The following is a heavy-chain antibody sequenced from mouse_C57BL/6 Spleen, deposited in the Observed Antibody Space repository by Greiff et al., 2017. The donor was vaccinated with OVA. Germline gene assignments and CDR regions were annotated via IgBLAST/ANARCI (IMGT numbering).Heavy chain of an antibody. CDR3: ARGYYGSSGYFDV. Sequence: QQPGAELVKPGASVKLSCKASGYTFTSYWMHWVKQRPGQGLEWIGMIHPNSGSTNYNEKFKSKATLTVDKSSSTAYMQLSSLTSEDSAVYYCARGYYGSSGYFDVWGTGTTVTVSS. D-gene: IGHD1-1*01. CDR1: GYTFTSYW. CDR2: IHPNSGST. V-gene: IGHV1-64*01. J-gene: IGHJ1*03.